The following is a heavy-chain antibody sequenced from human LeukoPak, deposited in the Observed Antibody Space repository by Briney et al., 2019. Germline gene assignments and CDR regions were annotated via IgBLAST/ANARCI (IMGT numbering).Heavy chain of an antibody. D-gene: IGHD3-22*01. CDR1: GFTFSSYA. V-gene: IGHV3-53*01. J-gene: IGHJ3*02. CDR2: ISSGGTT. CDR3: VRDISNYDSKAFDI. Sequence: GGSLRLSCAASGFTFSSYAMSWVRQAPGKGLEWVSVISSGGTTYYADSVKGRFTISRDNSKNTLYLQMNSLRAEDTAVYYCVRDISNYDSKAFDIWGQGTMVTVSS.